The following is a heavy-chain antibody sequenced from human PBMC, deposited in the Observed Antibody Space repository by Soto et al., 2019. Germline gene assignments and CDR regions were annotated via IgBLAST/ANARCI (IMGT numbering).Heavy chain of an antibody. CDR3: VTYSWNYDISSGDS. CDR1: GASLSDNY. V-gene: IGHV4-34*01. CDR2: INHSGNT. Sequence: SETLSLTCAVYGASLSDNYCNWLRQPPGKGLEWIGEINHSGNTNYNPSLRSRVTISIDTSKNQLSLNLRSVSAADTAVYYCVTYSWNYDISSGDSWGQGTLVTVSS. D-gene: IGHD1-7*01. J-gene: IGHJ4*02.